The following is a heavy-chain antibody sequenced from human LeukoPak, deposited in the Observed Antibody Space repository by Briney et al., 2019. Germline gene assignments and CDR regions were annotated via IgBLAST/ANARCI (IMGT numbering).Heavy chain of an antibody. J-gene: IGHJ4*02. CDR3: ASSAAAGDDY. D-gene: IGHD6-13*01. V-gene: IGHV3-21*01. CDR1: GFTFSSYS. Sequence: GGSLRLSRAASGFTFSSYSMNWVRQAPGKGLEWVSSISRSSSYIHYADSVKGRFTISRDNAKNSLYLQMNSLRAEDTAVYYCASSAAAGDDYWGQGTLVTVSS. CDR2: ISRSSSYI.